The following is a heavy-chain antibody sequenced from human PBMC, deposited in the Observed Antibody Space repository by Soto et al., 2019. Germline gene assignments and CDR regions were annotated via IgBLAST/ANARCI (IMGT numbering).Heavy chain of an antibody. CDR2: FIPVYRTL. V-gene: IGHV1-69*13. CDR3: ATGVIWIGYFTVDS. Sequence: GASVKVSCKASGGSFGNSDINWVRQTPGQGLEWLGGFIPVYRTLNYAQKFQGRVTITADESTGTAYMTLSSLASDDTAVYYCATGVIWIGYFTVDSWGQGTRVTISA. D-gene: IGHD3-3*01. J-gene: IGHJ4*02. CDR1: GGSFGNSD.